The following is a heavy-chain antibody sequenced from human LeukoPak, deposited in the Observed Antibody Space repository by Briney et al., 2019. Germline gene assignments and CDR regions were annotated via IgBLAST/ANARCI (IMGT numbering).Heavy chain of an antibody. CDR3: ASGLELDY. J-gene: IGHJ4*02. Sequence: GGSLRLSCAVSGLTFSSYAMSWVRQAPGKGLEWVSAISGSGGNTYYADSVKGRFTISRDNAKNSLYLQMNSLRAEDTAVYYCASGLELDYWGQGTLVTVSS. CDR1: GLTFSSYA. CDR2: ISGSGGNT. V-gene: IGHV3-23*01. D-gene: IGHD6-25*01.